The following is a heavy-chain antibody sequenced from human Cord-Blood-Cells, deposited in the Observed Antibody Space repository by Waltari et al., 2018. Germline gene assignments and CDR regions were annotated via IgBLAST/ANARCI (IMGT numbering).Heavy chain of an antibody. CDR3: ARDPLHYYGSGSYAFDI. V-gene: IGHV1-69*01. CDR2: IIPIFGTA. J-gene: IGHJ3*02. Sequence: QVQLVQSGAEVKKTGSSVKVSCKASGGTCSSYDIIRVRQAPGPGLEWMGGIIPIFGTANYAQKFQGRVTITADESTSTAYMELSSLRSEDTAVYYCARDPLHYYGSGSYAFDIWGQGTMVTVSS. D-gene: IGHD3-10*01. CDR1: GGTCSSYD.